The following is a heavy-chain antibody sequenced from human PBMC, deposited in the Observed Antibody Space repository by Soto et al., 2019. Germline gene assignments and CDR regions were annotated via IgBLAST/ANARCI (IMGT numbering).Heavy chain of an antibody. Sequence: ASVKVSCRASGNTFPSYYMHWVRQAPAQRLECMGIINPSGGSTSYAQKFQGRVTMTRDTSTSTVYMELSSLRSEDTAVYFVARGLGIVGAPGCFQNWHKDTLVSVSS. CDR1: GNTFPSYY. CDR3: ARGLGIVGAPGCFQN. V-gene: IGHV1-46*01. J-gene: IGHJ1*01. D-gene: IGHD1-26*01. CDR2: INPSGGST.